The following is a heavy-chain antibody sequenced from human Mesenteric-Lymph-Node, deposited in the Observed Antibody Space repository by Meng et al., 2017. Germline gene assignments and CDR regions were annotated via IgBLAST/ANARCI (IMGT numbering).Heavy chain of an antibody. CDR2: IYHSGST. J-gene: IGHJ4*02. D-gene: IGHD2-2*01. V-gene: IGHV4-4*02. CDR3: ASGRKYCSSTSCYGQFDY. CDR1: GGSMSSGNYC. Sequence: VLLREPGPHLLDHSKTSSTTCSFSGGSMSSGNYCGSWIRQPPGKGLEWIGEIYHSGSTNYNPSLKSRVTISVDKSKNQFSLKLSSVTAADTAVYYCASGRKYCSSTSCYGQFDYWGQGTLVTVSS.